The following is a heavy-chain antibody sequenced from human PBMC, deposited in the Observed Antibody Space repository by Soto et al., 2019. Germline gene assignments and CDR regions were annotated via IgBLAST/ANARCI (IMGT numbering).Heavy chain of an antibody. Sequence: QVQLQESGPGLVKPSQTLSLTCTVSGDSISSNNNYWSWIRQPPGEGLEWIGFISYSGTTSYSPSLKSRVAISLYTSKNPFSLSLSSVTAADTAVYYCARGRGYSYGLDPWGQGTLVTVSS. CDR2: ISYSGTT. D-gene: IGHD5-18*01. V-gene: IGHV4-30-4*01. J-gene: IGHJ5*02. CDR1: GDSISSNNNY. CDR3: ARGRGYSYGLDP.